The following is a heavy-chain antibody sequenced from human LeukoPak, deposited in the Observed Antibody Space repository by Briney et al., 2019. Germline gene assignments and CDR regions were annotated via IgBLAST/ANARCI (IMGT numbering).Heavy chain of an antibody. Sequence: PSETLSLTCTVSGGSISSSSYYWSWIRQPAGKGLEWIGRIYTTGNTNYNPSLKSRVTISVDTSKNQFSLKLSSMTAADTAVYYCASSSGDGFDIWGQGTLVTVSS. CDR1: GGSISSSSYY. CDR2: IYTTGNT. D-gene: IGHD2-15*01. V-gene: IGHV4-61*02. J-gene: IGHJ3*02. CDR3: ASSSGDGFDI.